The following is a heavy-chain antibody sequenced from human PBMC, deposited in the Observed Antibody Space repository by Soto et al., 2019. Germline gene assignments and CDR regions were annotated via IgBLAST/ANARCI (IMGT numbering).Heavy chain of an antibody. CDR1: GGSISSYY. CDR2: IHYSGST. V-gene: IGHV4-59*01. CDR3: ARGDYDSSGYLPQGYFDY. D-gene: IGHD3-22*01. Sequence: SETLSLTCTVSGGSISSYYWSWIRQPPGKGLEWIGYIHYSGSTNYNPSLKSRVTISVDTSKNQFSLKLSSVTAADTAVYYCARGDYDSSGYLPQGYFDYWGQGTLVTVSS. J-gene: IGHJ4*02.